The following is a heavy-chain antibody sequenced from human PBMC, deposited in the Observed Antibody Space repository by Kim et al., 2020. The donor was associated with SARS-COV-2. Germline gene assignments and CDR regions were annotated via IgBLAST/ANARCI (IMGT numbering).Heavy chain of an antibody. V-gene: IGHV3-74*01. D-gene: IGHD6-19*01. Sequence: YADAVKGRFTISRDNAKNTLYLQRNSLRAEDTAVYYCARRAYSSGWWYFDYWGQGTLVTVSS. CDR3: ARRAYSSGWWYFDY. J-gene: IGHJ4*02.